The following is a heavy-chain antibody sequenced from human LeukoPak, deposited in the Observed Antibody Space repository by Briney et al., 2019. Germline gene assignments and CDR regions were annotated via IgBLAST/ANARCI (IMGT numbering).Heavy chain of an antibody. V-gene: IGHV4-59*01. J-gene: IGHJ4*02. CDR2: IHNNGDI. D-gene: IGHD3-22*01. Sequence: SETLPLTCTVSGGSMSPYHWGWIRQAPGKALEWIGHIHNNGDIAYNFSLKSRVTISMDTSKNQFSLKLSSVTAADTAVYYCGRWGYFDSGHYFVVDYWGQGTVVTVSS. CDR1: GGSMSPYH. CDR3: GRWGYFDSGHYFVVDY.